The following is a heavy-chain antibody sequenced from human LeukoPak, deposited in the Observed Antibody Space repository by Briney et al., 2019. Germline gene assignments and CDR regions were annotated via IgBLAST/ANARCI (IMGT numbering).Heavy chain of an antibody. CDR3: ARRRGYCSGGSCYYWFDP. Sequence: LETLSLTCTVSGGSISSYYWSWIRQPPGKGLEWIGYIYYSGSTNYNPSLKSRVTVSVDTSKNQFSLKLSSVTAADTAVYYCARRRGYCSGGSCYYWFDPWGQGTLVTVSS. D-gene: IGHD2-15*01. J-gene: IGHJ5*02. CDR1: GGSISSYY. V-gene: IGHV4-59*08. CDR2: IYYSGST.